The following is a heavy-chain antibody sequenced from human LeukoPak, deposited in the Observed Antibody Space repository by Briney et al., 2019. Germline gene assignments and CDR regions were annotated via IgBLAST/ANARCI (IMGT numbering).Heavy chain of an antibody. Sequence: SETLSLTCAVYGGSFSGYYWSWIRQPPGKGLEWIGEINHSGSTNYNPSLKSRVTISVDTSKNQFSLKLSSVTAADTAVYYCARAYYYGSGSYYNLNWFDPWGQGTLVTVSS. CDR1: GGSFSGYY. CDR3: ARAYYYGSGSYYNLNWFDP. D-gene: IGHD3-10*01. CDR2: INHSGST. J-gene: IGHJ5*02. V-gene: IGHV4-34*01.